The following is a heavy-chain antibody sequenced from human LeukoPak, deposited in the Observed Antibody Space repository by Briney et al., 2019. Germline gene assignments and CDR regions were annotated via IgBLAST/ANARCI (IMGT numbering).Heavy chain of an antibody. CDR1: GFTFSSYE. J-gene: IGHJ4*02. CDR3: AGERIVVVTYSSGDY. CDR2: ISSSGSTI. Sequence: PGGSLRLSCAASGFTFSSYEMNWVRQAPGKGLEWVSYISSSGSTIYYADSVKGRFTISRDNAKNSLYLQMNSLRAEDTAVYYCAGERIVVVTYSSGDYWGQGTLVTVSS. V-gene: IGHV3-48*03. D-gene: IGHD2-21*02.